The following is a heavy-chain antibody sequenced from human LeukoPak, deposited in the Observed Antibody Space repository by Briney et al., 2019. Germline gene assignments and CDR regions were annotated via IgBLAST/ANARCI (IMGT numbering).Heavy chain of an antibody. CDR2: IYHRGNT. J-gene: IGHJ4*02. CDR3: ARVDTSMIIDY. V-gene: IGHV4-38-2*01. CDR1: GYSISSGYY. Sequence: SETLSLTCAVSGYSISSGYYWGWIRQPPGKGLEWIGSIYHRGNTYYNPSLKSRVTMSVDTSNNQFSLKLSSVTAADTALYYCARVDTSMIIDYRGQGTLVTVSS. D-gene: IGHD5-18*01.